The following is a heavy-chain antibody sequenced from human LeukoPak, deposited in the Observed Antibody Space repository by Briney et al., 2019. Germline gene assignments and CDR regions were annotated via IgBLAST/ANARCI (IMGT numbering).Heavy chain of an antibody. Sequence: SETLSLTCTVSGYSISSRYYWGWVRQPPGKGLEWIGSIYHSGSTSYNPSLKSRLTISVNTSKNQFSLRLSSVTAADTAVYYCAREMYYYTSASQEYRHYMDVWGKGTTVTVSS. CDR1: GYSISSRYY. CDR3: AREMYYYTSASQEYRHYMDV. J-gene: IGHJ6*03. D-gene: IGHD3-10*01. V-gene: IGHV4-38-2*02. CDR2: IYHSGST.